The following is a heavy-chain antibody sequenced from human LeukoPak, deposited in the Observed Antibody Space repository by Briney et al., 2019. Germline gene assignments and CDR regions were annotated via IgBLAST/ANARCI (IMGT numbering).Heavy chain of an antibody. V-gene: IGHV5-51*01. Sequence: GESLKISCKGSGYSFTSYWIGWVRQMPGKGLEWMGIIYPGDSDTRYSPSFQGQVTISADKSISTAYLQWSSLKASDTAMYYCARKTYYDFWSGYGNWFDPWGQGTLVTVSS. CDR3: ARKTYYDFWSGYGNWFDP. CDR1: GYSFTSYW. J-gene: IGHJ5*02. CDR2: IYPGDSDT. D-gene: IGHD3-3*01.